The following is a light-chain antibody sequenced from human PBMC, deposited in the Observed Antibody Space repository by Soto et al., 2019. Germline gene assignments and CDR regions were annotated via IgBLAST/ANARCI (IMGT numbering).Light chain of an antibody. CDR1: QSVSSN. J-gene: IGKJ2*01. CDR2: GAS. Sequence: VIAQSPATLSVSPGARATLSCRASQSVSSNLAWYQQKRGQAPRLLIYGASSRATGIPARFSVSGSGTEFTLNISSLKSDDCEVDEGQQYNNWPRTFCQGTKVDIK. V-gene: IGKV3-15*01. CDR3: QQYNNWPRT.